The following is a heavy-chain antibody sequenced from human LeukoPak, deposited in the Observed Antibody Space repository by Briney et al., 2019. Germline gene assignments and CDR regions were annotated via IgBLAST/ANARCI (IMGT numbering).Heavy chain of an antibody. CDR2: VHPKTGGT. Sequence: ASVKVSCKAFGYSFTGYHLHWVPQAPRQGLVWMGWVHPKTGGTNYARKFQGRVTMTRDTSINTVNMELSRLTSDDTAVYYCAREFSSKLEWLAYVTGDDAFDVWGQGTMITVS. CDR3: AREFSSKLEWLAYVTGDDAFDV. J-gene: IGHJ3*01. CDR1: GYSFTGYH. D-gene: IGHD3-3*01. V-gene: IGHV1-2*02.